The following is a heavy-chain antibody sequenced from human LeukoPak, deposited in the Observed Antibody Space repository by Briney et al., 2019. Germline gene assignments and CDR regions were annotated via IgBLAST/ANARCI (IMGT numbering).Heavy chain of an antibody. CDR3: ARGSSSWYRNWFDP. Sequence: PGGSLRLSCAASGFTFSSYSMNWVRQAPGKGLEWVSSISSSSSYIYYADSVKGRFTISRDNAKNSLYLQMNSLRAEDTAVYYCARGSSSWYRNWFDPWGQGTLVTVSS. CDR1: GFTFSSYS. CDR2: ISSSSSYI. J-gene: IGHJ5*02. V-gene: IGHV3-21*01. D-gene: IGHD6-13*01.